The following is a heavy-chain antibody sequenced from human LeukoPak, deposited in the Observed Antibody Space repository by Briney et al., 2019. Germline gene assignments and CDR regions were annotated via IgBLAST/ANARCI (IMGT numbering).Heavy chain of an antibody. Sequence: GGSLRLSCAASGFTFSSYSMNWVPQAPGKGLECVSYISSSSSTIYYADSVKGRFTISRDNAKNSLYLQMNSLKTEDTAVYFCARESWWRLDSWGQGTLVTVSS. J-gene: IGHJ4*02. CDR3: ARESWWRLDS. D-gene: IGHD2-15*01. V-gene: IGHV3-48*01. CDR2: ISSSSSTI. CDR1: GFTFSSYS.